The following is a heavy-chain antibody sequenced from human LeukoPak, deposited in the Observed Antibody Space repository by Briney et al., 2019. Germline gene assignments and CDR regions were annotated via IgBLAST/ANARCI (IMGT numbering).Heavy chain of an antibody. J-gene: IGHJ2*01. Sequence: GASVKVSCKASGYTFTSYGISWVRQAPGQGLEWMGWINPNSGGTNYAQKFQGRVTMTRDTSISTAYMELSRLRSDDTAVYYCARAFTSGSRPEHWYFDLWGRGTLVTVSS. CDR3: ARAFTSGSRPEHWYFDL. D-gene: IGHD1-26*01. V-gene: IGHV1-2*02. CDR1: GYTFTSYG. CDR2: INPNSGGT.